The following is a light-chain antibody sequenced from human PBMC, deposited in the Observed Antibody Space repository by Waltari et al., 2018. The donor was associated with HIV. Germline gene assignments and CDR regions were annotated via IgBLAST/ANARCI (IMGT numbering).Light chain of an antibody. CDR3: CSYAGSSTPVV. CDR2: EVS. J-gene: IGLJ2*01. Sequence: QSALTQPPSASGSPGQSVTLSCTGTSSDVGGYNYVSWHQQHPGKAPKLMIYEVSKRPSGVSNRFSGSKSGNTASLTISGLQAEDEAYYYCCSYAGSSTPVVFGGGTKLTVL. V-gene: IGLV2-23*02. CDR1: SSDVGGYNY.